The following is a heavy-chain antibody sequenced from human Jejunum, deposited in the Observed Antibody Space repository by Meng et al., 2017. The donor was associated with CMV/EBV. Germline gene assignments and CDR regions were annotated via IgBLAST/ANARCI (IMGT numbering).Heavy chain of an antibody. D-gene: IGHD2-2*01. CDR1: SNY. CDR2: IYSGDTT. Sequence: SNYMTWVRQAPGKGLEWVSIIYSGDTTYYADSVKGRFTISRDNSKNTLSLQMNSLRAEDMAVYYCARLRVSCSSTSCYPNWFDPWGQGTLVTVSS. J-gene: IGHJ5*02. V-gene: IGHV3-53*01. CDR3: ARLRVSCSSTSCYPNWFDP.